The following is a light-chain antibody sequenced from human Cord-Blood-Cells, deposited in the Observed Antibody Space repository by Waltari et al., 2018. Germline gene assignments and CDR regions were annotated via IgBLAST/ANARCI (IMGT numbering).Light chain of an antibody. J-gene: IGLJ3*02. V-gene: IGLV2-11*01. Sequence: QSALTQPRSVSGSPGQSVTISCTGTSSDVGGYNYVSWYQRHPGKAPKPMIYDVSKRPSGVPGRFSGSKSGNTASLTISGLQAEDEADYYCCSYAGSYNWVFGGGTKLTVL. CDR1: SSDVGGYNY. CDR2: DVS. CDR3: CSYAGSYNWV.